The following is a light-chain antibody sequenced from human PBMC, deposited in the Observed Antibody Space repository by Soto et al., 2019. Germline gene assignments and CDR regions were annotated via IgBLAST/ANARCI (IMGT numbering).Light chain of an antibody. CDR2: DVS. J-gene: IGLJ2*01. CDR3: SSYTSSSTVV. CDR1: SSDVGGYNY. Sequence: QSVLTQPASVSGSPGQWITISCTGTSSDVGGYNYVSWYQHHPGEADKLMIYDVSNRASGVSNRFSGSESGNTASLTISGLHAEYEADYYCSSYTSSSTVVFGGGTKLTVL. V-gene: IGLV2-14*03.